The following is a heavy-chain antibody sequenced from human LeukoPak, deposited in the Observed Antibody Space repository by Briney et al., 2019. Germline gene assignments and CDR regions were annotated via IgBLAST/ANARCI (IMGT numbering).Heavy chain of an antibody. CDR2: ISSSGSTI. Sequence: PGGSLRLSCAASGFTFSSYEMNWVRQAPGKGLEWVSYISSSGSTIYYADSVKGRFTISRDNAKNSLYLQMNSLRAEGTAVYYCAGYCSGGSCYLPPTWGQGTLVTVSS. D-gene: IGHD2-15*01. CDR3: AGYCSGGSCYLPPT. CDR1: GFTFSSYE. J-gene: IGHJ4*02. V-gene: IGHV3-48*03.